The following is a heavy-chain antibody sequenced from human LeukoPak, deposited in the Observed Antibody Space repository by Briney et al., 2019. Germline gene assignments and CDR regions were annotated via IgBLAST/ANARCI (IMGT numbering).Heavy chain of an antibody. D-gene: IGHD2-21*02. CDR1: GGSISSDS. CDR2: IYYSGST. Sequence: PSETLSLTCAVSGGSISSDSWSWIRQPPGKGLEWIGYIYYSGSTNYNPSLKSRVTISVDTSKNQFSLKLSSVTAADTAVYYCTRDAVCGGDCYVDYWGQGTLVTVSS. J-gene: IGHJ4*02. CDR3: TRDAVCGGDCYVDY. V-gene: IGHV4-59*01.